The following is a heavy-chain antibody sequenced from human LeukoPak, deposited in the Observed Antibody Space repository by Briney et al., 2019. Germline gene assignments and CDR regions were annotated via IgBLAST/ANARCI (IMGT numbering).Heavy chain of an antibody. D-gene: IGHD3-3*01. CDR3: AKAGQQSIFGVVIIPPYFDY. V-gene: IGHV3-72*01. Sequence: PGGSLRLSCAVSGFTFSDHYMAWVRQAPGKGLEWVGRTRNKANSYTIEYAASVKGRFTISRDESKNSLYLQMNSLKTEDTAVYYCAKAGQQSIFGVVIIPPYFDYWGQGTLVTVSS. CDR2: TRNKANSYTI. CDR1: GFTFSDHY. J-gene: IGHJ4*02.